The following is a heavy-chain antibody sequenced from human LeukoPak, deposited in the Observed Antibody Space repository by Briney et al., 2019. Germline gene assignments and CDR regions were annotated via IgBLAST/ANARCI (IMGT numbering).Heavy chain of an antibody. J-gene: IGHJ4*02. CDR1: GYTFTGYY. D-gene: IGHD6-13*01. CDR3: ASRSPIAAAVLFDY. CDR2: INPNSGGT. V-gene: IGHV1-2*02. Sequence: ASVKVSCKASGYTFTGYYMHWVRQAPGQGLEWMGWINPNSGGTNYAQKFQGRVTMTRDTSISTAYMELSRLRSDDTAVYYCASRSPIAAAVLFDYWGQGTLVTVSS.